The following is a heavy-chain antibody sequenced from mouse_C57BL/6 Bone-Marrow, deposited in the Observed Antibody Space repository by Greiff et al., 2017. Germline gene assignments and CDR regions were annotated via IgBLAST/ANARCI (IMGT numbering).Heavy chain of an antibody. V-gene: IGHV5-6*02. CDR3: ARRGLLRLFGY. Sequence: EVMLVESGGDLVKPGGSLKLSCAASGFTFSSYGMSWVRQTPDKRLEWVANISSGGSYTYYPDSVKGRFTISRDNAKNTLYLQMSSLKSEDTAMYYCARRGLLRLFGYWGPGTTLTVSS. D-gene: IGHD1-2*01. CDR1: GFTFSSYG. CDR2: ISSGGSYT. J-gene: IGHJ2*01.